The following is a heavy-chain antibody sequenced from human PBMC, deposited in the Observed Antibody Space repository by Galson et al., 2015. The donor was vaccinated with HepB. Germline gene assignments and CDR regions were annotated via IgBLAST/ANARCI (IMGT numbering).Heavy chain of an antibody. CDR1: GFTFSNAW. V-gene: IGHV3-15*07. D-gene: IGHD3-10*01. CDR2: IKSKTDGGTT. Sequence: SLRLSCAASGFTFSNAWMNWVRQAPGKGLEWVGRIKSKTDGGTTDYAAPVKGRFTISRDDSKNTLYLQMNSLKTEDTAVYYCTTDAPVGFGESHFDYWGQGTLVTVSS. CDR3: TTDAPVGFGESHFDY. J-gene: IGHJ4*02.